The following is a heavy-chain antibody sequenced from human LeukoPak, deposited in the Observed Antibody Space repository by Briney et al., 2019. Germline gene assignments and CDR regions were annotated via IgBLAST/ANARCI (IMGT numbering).Heavy chain of an antibody. V-gene: IGHV3-23*01. J-gene: IGHJ4*02. Sequence: PGGSLRLSCAASGFTFSSFAMSWVRQAPGKGLEWVSVISGSGGSTYYADSVKGRFTISRDNSKNTLDLQMNSLRAEDTAMYYCARYRVVVITDKKYSFDYWGQGTLVTVSS. CDR2: ISGSGGST. D-gene: IGHD3-22*01. CDR1: GFTFSSFA. CDR3: ARYRVVVITDKKYSFDY.